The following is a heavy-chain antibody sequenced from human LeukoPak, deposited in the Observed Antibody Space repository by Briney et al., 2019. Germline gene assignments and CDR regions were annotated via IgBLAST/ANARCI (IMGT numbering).Heavy chain of an antibody. CDR2: ISAYNGNT. CDR1: GYTFTSYG. J-gene: IGHJ4*02. CDR3: ARVPSTSIAARPRDY. V-gene: IGHV1-18*01. D-gene: IGHD6-6*01. Sequence: ASVKVSCKASGYTFTSYGISWVRQAPGQGLEWMGWISAYNGNTNYAQKLQGRVTMTTDTSTSTAYMELRSLRSDDTALYYCARVPSTSIAARPRDYWGQGTLVTVSS.